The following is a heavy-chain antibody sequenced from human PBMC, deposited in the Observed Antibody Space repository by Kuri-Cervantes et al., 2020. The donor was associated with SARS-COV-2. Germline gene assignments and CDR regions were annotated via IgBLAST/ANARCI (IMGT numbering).Heavy chain of an antibody. CDR1: GFTFSSYS. CDR3: ARELVGAFDI. J-gene: IGHJ3*02. Sequence: GGSLRLSCAASGFTFSSYSMNWVRQAPGKGLEWVAVISYDGSNKYYADSVKGRFTISRDNSKNTLYLQMNSLRAEDTAVYYCARELVGAFDIWGQGTMVTVSS. CDR2: ISYDGSNK. D-gene: IGHD3-10*01. V-gene: IGHV3-30*03.